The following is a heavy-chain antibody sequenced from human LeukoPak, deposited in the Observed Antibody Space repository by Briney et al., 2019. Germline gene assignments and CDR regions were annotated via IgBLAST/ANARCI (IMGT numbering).Heavy chain of an antibody. CDR1: GFTVSSNY. CDR2: FFSGGGT. J-gene: IGHJ5*01. V-gene: IGHV3-66*01. CDR3: ASPTHPNIGFDF. D-gene: IGHD4-17*01. Sequence: GGSLRLSCAVSGFTVSSNYMNWVRQAPGKGLEWVSAFFSGGGTYYADSVKGRFTISRDNSKNTVYLQVNSLRGEDTAVYYCASPTHPNIGFDFWGQGTLVTVSS.